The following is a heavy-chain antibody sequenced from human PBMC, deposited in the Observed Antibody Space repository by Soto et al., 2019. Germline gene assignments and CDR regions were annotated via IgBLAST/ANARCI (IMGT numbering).Heavy chain of an antibody. J-gene: IGHJ6*02. D-gene: IGHD5-18*01. CDR3: AKDANGYGYWYYYSYGMGV. CDR2: IWYDGSNK. CDR1: GVTVSSYG. V-gene: IGHV3-33*06. Sequence: PAGSLRLSCAASGVTVSSYGMHWGRQAPGKGLEWVAVIWYDGSNKYYADSVKGRFTISRDNSKNTLYLQMNSLRAEDTAVYYCAKDANGYGYWYYYSYGMGVWGQGTTVTLSS.